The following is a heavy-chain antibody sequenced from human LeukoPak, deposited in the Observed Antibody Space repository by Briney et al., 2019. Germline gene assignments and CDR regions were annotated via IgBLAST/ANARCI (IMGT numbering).Heavy chain of an antibody. D-gene: IGHD3-16*02. CDR3: AKGGPLRLGELSSFDY. J-gene: IGHJ4*02. Sequence: GGSLRLSCAASGFTFSSYAMGWVRQAPGKGLEWVSAISGSGGSTYYADSVKGRFTISRDNSRNTLYLQMNSLRAEDTAVYYCAKGGPLRLGELSSFDYWGQGTLVTVSS. V-gene: IGHV3-23*01. CDR1: GFTFSSYA. CDR2: ISGSGGST.